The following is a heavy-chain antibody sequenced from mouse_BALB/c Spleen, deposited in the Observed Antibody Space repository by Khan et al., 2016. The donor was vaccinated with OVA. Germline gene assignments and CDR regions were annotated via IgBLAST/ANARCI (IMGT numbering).Heavy chain of an antibody. D-gene: IGHD1-1*02. CDR2: INPSNGGT. Sequence: QVQLKQSGAALVKPGASVKLSCKASGYTFTSYYVYWVKQRPGQGLEWIGEINPSNGGTNFNEKFKDKATLTVDKSTSTTSMQLSSLTSEDSAGDYCTRGGYGSFAYWGQGTLVTVSA. J-gene: IGHJ3*01. CDR3: TRGGYGSFAY. V-gene: IGHV1S81*02. CDR1: GYTFTSYY.